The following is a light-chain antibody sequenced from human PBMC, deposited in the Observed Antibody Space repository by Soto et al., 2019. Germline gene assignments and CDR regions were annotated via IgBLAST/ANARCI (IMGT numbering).Light chain of an antibody. CDR1: QSISSY. CDR2: AAS. V-gene: IGKV1-39*01. Sequence: DIQMTQSPSSLSASVGCRVTITCRSSQSISSYLNWYQQKPGKAPKLLIYAASSLQSGVPSRFSGSGSGTDFTLTISSLQPEDFATYYCQQSYSTPLTFGAGTKVDIK. J-gene: IGKJ4*01. CDR3: QQSYSTPLT.